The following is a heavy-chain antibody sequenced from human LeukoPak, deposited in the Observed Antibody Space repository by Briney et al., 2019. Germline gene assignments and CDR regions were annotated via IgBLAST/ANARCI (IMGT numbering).Heavy chain of an antibody. CDR2: ISYDGSNK. V-gene: IGHV3-30*04. CDR3: ARVPSNYDYVWGSYY. Sequence: GGSLRLSCAASGFTFSSYAMHWVRQAPGKGLEWVAVISYDGSNKYYADSVKGRFTISRDNSKNTLYLQMNSLRAEDTAVYYCARVPSNYDYVWGSYYWGQGTLVTVSS. J-gene: IGHJ4*02. CDR1: GFTFSSYA. D-gene: IGHD3-16*01.